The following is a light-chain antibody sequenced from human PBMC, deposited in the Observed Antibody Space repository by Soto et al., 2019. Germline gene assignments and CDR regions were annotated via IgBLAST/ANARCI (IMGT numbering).Light chain of an antibody. J-gene: IGKJ5*01. CDR3: QQYGSSPT. CDR2: GAS. Sequence: EIVLTHSPGTLSLSPGERATLSFRASQSVSSSYLAWYQHKRGQAPRLLVYGASSRATGIPDRFSGSGSGTDFTLTISRLEPADSAVYYCQQYGSSPTFGGGTRLEIK. CDR1: QSVSSSY. V-gene: IGKV3-20*01.